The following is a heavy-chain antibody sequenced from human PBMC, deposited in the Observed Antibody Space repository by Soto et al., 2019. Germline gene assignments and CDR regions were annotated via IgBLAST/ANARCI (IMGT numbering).Heavy chain of an antibody. Sequence: SVKVSCKASGGTFSSYAISWVRQAPGQGLEWMGGIIPIFGTANYAQKFQGRVTITADKSTSTAYMELSSLRSEDTAVYYCAIGDPYGSGSKDFDYWGQGTLVTVSS. CDR1: GGTFSSYA. CDR3: AIGDPYGSGSKDFDY. CDR2: IIPIFGTA. D-gene: IGHD3-10*01. V-gene: IGHV1-69*06. J-gene: IGHJ4*02.